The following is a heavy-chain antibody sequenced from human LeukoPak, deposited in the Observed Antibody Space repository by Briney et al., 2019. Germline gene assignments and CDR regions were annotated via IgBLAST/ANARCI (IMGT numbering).Heavy chain of an antibody. D-gene: IGHD2-2*01. J-gene: IGHJ3*02. CDR3: AKDSSQLRRPNAFDI. V-gene: IGHV3-23*01. CDR2: ISGSGGST. Sequence: GGSLRLSCADSGFTFSSYAMSWVRQAPGKGLEWVSAISGSGGSTYYADSVKGRFTISRDNSKNTLYLQMNSLRAEDTAVYYCAKDSSQLRRPNAFDIWGQGTMVTVSS. CDR1: GFTFSSYA.